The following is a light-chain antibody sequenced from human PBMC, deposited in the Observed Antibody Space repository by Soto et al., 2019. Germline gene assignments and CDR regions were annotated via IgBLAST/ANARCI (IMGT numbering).Light chain of an antibody. CDR1: QSVLYSSNNKNY. J-gene: IGKJ1*01. CDR3: QQYYSTPPWT. Sequence: DIVMTQSPDSLAVSLGERATINCKSSQSVLYSSNNKNYLAWYQQKPGQPPKLLIYWASTRESRVPDRFSGSGSGTNITLPISSLQAEDVAVYYCQQYYSTPPWTFGQGTKVEIK. CDR2: WAS. V-gene: IGKV4-1*01.